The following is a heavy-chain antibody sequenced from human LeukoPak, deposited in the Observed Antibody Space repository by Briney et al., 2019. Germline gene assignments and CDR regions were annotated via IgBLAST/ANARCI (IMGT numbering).Heavy chain of an antibody. D-gene: IGHD3-22*01. J-gene: IGHJ4*02. CDR3: AGQHDTNAYYFY. Sequence: ASETLSLTCSITGNSISSGYYWGWIRQPPGKGLEWIGSAYHSGSIYYNPSLKSRVTMSVDTSKNRFSLNMRSVTAADTAVYYCAGQHDTNAYYFYGGQGHLVTVSS. V-gene: IGHV4-38-2*01. CDR1: GNSISSGYY. CDR2: AYHSGSI.